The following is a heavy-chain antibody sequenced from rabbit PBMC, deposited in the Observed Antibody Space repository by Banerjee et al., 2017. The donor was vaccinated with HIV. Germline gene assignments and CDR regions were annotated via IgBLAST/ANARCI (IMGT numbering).Heavy chain of an antibody. V-gene: IGHV1S40*01. CDR3: AKWGSGWEFGL. Sequence: DLVKPGASLTLTCKASGFSFNSNAMCWVRQAPGKGLEWIACIGISSDNTYYANWAKGRFTISKTSSTTVTLQMTSLTAADTATYFCAKWGSGWEFGLWGPGTLVTVS. CDR2: IGISSDNT. J-gene: IGHJ6*01. D-gene: IGHD4-1*01. CDR1: GFSFNSNA.